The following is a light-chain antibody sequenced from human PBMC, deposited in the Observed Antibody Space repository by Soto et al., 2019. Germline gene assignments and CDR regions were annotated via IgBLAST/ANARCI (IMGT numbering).Light chain of an antibody. Sequence: DIPLTQSPSFLSASVGDRVTITCRASQGISSYLGWYQQKPGKAPKLLIYATSTLQSGVPSRFSGSGSGTEFTLTISSLQPEDFATYYCQQLYSAPLTFGQGTRLEIK. CDR1: QGISSY. V-gene: IGKV1-9*01. CDR2: ATS. J-gene: IGKJ5*01. CDR3: QQLYSAPLT.